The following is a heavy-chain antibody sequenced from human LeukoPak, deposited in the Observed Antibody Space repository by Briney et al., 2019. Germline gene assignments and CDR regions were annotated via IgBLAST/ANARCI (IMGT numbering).Heavy chain of an antibody. CDR2: IYYSGST. V-gene: IGHV4-59*01. J-gene: IGHJ5*02. D-gene: IGHD2-15*01. CDR3: ARSYYCSGGSCYTP. Sequence: SETLSLTCPVSGGSISSYYWSWIRQPPGKGLEWIGYIYYSGSTNYNPSLQSRVTISVDTSKNQFSLKLSSVTAADTVVYYCARSYYCSGGSCYTPWGQGTLVTVSS. CDR1: GGSISSYY.